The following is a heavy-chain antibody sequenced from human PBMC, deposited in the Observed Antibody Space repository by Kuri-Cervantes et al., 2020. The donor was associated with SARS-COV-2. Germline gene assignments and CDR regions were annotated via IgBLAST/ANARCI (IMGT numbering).Heavy chain of an antibody. V-gene: IGHV3-48*02. D-gene: IGHD3-9*01. J-gene: IGHJ6*02. CDR1: GFTFGSYS. Sequence: GESLKISCAASGFTFGSYSMNWVRQAPGKGLEWVSYISSSSSTIYYADSVKGRFTISRDNAKNSLYLQMNSLRDEDTAVYYCARDGIITISYYYYYGMDVWGQGTTVTVSS. CDR2: ISSSSSTI. CDR3: ARDGIITISYYYYYGMDV.